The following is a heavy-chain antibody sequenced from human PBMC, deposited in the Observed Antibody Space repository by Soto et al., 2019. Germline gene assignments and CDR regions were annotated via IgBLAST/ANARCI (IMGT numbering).Heavy chain of an antibody. V-gene: IGHV2-5*02. Sequence: QITLKESGPTLVKPTQTLTLTCTFSGFSLSSTRMAVGWICQPPGKALEWLALIYWDDDKRYSPFLKSRLTLTKDTSKNQVVLTMSNMAPVDTARYYCAHIVVAGLGYYFDYWGQGTLVTVSS. D-gene: IGHD6-19*01. CDR1: GFSLSSTRMA. J-gene: IGHJ4*02. CDR3: AHIVVAGLGYYFDY. CDR2: IYWDDDK.